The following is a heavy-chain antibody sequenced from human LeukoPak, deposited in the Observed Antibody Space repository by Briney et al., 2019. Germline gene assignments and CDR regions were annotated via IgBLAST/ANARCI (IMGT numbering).Heavy chain of an antibody. Sequence: GASVKVSCKASGYTFTSYDINWVRQATGQGLEWMGWMNPNSGHTGYAQKFQGRVTMTRNTSITTAYMELSSLRSDDTAVYYCARDGKYCSSTSCPFDYWGQGTLVTVSS. V-gene: IGHV1-8*01. D-gene: IGHD2-2*01. CDR2: MNPNSGHT. CDR3: ARDGKYCSSTSCPFDY. J-gene: IGHJ4*02. CDR1: GYTFTSYD.